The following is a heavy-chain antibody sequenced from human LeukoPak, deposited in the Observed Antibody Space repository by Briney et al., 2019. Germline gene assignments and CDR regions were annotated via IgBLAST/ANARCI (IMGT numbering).Heavy chain of an antibody. CDR3: APSRGDIVVVPAAMRGAKGYYYYYGMDV. CDR1: GFTFSSYA. V-gene: IGHV3-23*01. D-gene: IGHD2-2*01. Sequence: GGSLRLFCAASGFTFSSYAMSWVRQAPGKGLEGVSAIRCSGGSTYYADSVKGRFPIPRDNSKNTLYLQMNSLGAEDTAVYYCAPSRGDIVVVPAAMRGAKGYYYYYGMDVWGKGTTVTVSS. CDR2: IRCSGGST. J-gene: IGHJ6*04.